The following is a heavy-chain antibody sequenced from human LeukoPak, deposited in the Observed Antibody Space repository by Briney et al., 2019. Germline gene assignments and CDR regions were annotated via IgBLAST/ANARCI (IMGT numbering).Heavy chain of an antibody. CDR2: IIPIFGTA. CDR3: ARLRGTGTTYYYFDY. Sequence: AASVKVSCKASGGTFSSYAISWVRQAPGQGLEWMGGIIPIFGTANYAQKFQGRVTITADESTSTAYMELSSLRSEDTAVYYCARLRGTGTTYYYFDYWGQGTLVTVSS. D-gene: IGHD1-7*01. J-gene: IGHJ4*02. CDR1: GGTFSSYA. V-gene: IGHV1-69*13.